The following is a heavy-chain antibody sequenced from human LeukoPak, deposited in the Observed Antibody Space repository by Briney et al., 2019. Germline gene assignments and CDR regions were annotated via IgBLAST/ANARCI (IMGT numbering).Heavy chain of an antibody. D-gene: IGHD3-9*01. J-gene: IGHJ4*02. V-gene: IGHV1-18*01. CDR3: ARDTWGLRYFDWLDLRDY. CDR1: GYTFTSYG. CDR2: ISAYNGNT. Sequence: ASVKVSCKASGYTFTSYGISWVRQAPGQGLEWMGRISAYNGNTNYAQKLQGRVTMTTDTSTSTAYMELRSLRSDDTAVYYCARDTWGLRYFDWLDLRDYWGQGTLVTVSS.